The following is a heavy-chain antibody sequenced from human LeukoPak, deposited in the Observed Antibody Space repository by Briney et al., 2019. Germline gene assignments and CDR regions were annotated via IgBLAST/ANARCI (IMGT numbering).Heavy chain of an antibody. V-gene: IGHV3-21*06. CDR1: GFTFSDYF. J-gene: IGHJ4*02. CDR3: TRDLTTLTY. Sequence: GGSLRLSCAASGFTFSDYFMNWVRQAPGKGLEWVSSISNGSDRIYYADSVQGRFTISRDNAKNLVYLQMEGLRVGDTAAYFCTRDLTTLTYWGQGTLVTDSS. CDR2: ISNGSDRI. D-gene: IGHD4-11*01.